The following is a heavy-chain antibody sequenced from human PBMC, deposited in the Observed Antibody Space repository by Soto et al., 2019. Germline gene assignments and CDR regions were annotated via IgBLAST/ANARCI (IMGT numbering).Heavy chain of an antibody. CDR3: ARGPYCRGGSCYPFIDY. CDR2: IIPIFGTA. J-gene: IGHJ4*02. D-gene: IGHD2-15*01. Sequence: QVQLVQSGAEVKKPGSSVKVSCKASGGTFSSYAISWVRQAPGHGLEWMGGIIPIFGTANYAQKFQGRVTITADESTSTAYMERSSVRSEDTAVYYCARGPYCRGGSCYPFIDYWGQGTLVTVSS. V-gene: IGHV1-69*01. CDR1: GGTFSSYA.